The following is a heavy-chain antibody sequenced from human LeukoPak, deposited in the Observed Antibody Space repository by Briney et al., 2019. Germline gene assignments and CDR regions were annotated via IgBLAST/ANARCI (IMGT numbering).Heavy chain of an antibody. CDR2: INPNSGGT. V-gene: IGHV1-2*02. D-gene: IGHD3-10*01. CDR1: GYTFTGYY. Sequence: ASVKVSCKASGYTFTGYYMHWVRQAPGQGLEWMGWINPNSGGTNYAQKFQGRVTMTRNTSISTAYMELSSLRSEDTAVYYCARYYYGSGSYYNRMDVWGKGTTVTISS. CDR3: ARYYYGSGSYYNRMDV. J-gene: IGHJ6*04.